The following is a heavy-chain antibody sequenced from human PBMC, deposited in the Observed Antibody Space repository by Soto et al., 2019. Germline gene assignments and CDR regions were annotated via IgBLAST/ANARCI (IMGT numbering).Heavy chain of an antibody. D-gene: IGHD3-3*02. CDR3: ARDTETLGPRANDALDI. CDR1: GYTFRAYT. V-gene: IGHV1-3*01. CDR2: INAGSGNT. J-gene: IGHJ3*02. Sequence: QAQLVQSGAEMKKPGASVKVSCKATGYTFRAYTMNWVRQAPGQSLEWMGWINAGSGNTKYSQNFQGRVSITRDTSASTVYMELTGLTSEDTAVYYCARDTETLGPRANDALDIWGQGTMVTVSS.